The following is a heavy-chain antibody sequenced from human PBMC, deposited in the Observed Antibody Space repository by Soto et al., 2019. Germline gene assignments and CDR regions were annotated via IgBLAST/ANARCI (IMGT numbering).Heavy chain of an antibody. J-gene: IGHJ4*02. CDR1: GYTFTHYY. Sequence: QVQLVQSGAEVKKPGASVRVSCKASGYTFTHYYIHWVRQAPGQGLEWMGIINPNGGITTYAQKFRAGFSMPRDTSTSTVYLELSSLRSEDSAVYYCATSVNSAMAFDYWGQGTLVTGYS. V-gene: IGHV1-46*01. D-gene: IGHD5-18*01. CDR2: INPNGGIT. CDR3: ATSVNSAMAFDY.